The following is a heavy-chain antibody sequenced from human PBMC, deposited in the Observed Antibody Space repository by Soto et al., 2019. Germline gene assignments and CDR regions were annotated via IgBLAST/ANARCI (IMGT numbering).Heavy chain of an antibody. CDR3: ARAKGEWLSLDY. CDR2: IGTAGDT. J-gene: IGHJ4*02. V-gene: IGHV3-13*01. Sequence: GGSLRLSCAASGFTFSSYDMHWVRQATGKGLEWVSAIGTAGDTYYPGSVKGRFTNSMENAKNSLYLQMNSLRAGDTAVYYCARAKGEWLSLDYWGQGTLVTVSS. D-gene: IGHD3-3*01. CDR1: GFTFSSYD.